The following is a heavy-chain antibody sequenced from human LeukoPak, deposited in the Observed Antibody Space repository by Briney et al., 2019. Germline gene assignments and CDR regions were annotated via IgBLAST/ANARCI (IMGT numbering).Heavy chain of an antibody. J-gene: IGHJ3*02. Sequence: PSETLSLTCAVYGGSFSGYFWNWVRQPPGKGLEWIGEVNHSGTTNYNPSLGSRITISADTSKNQFSLKLSSVTAADTAAYYCARHVPYGNYDYVWGSPRDAFDIWGQGTMVTVSS. V-gene: IGHV4-34*01. D-gene: IGHD3-16*01. CDR1: GGSFSGYF. CDR3: ARHVPYGNYDYVWGSPRDAFDI. CDR2: VNHSGTT.